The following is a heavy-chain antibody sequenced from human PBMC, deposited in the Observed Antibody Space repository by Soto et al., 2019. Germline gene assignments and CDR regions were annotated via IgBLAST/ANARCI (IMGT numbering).Heavy chain of an antibody. V-gene: IGHV4-4*02. Sequence: SETLSLTCAVSSGSISSSNWWSRVRQPPGKGLEWIGEIYHSGSTNYNPSLKSRVTISVDKSKNQFSLKLSSVTAADTAVYYCARGFAVILTGYHYDAFDIWGQGTMVTVSS. CDR2: IYHSGST. CDR1: SGSISSSNW. CDR3: ARGFAVILTGYHYDAFDI. D-gene: IGHD3-9*01. J-gene: IGHJ3*02.